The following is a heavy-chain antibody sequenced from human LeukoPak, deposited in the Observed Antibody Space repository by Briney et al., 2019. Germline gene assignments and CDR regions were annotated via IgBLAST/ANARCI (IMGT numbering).Heavy chain of an antibody. V-gene: IGHV4-59*08. CDR1: GGSITNTNY. CDR2: IYYSGST. D-gene: IGHD1-1*01. J-gene: IGHJ5*02. Sequence: SGTLSLTCGVSGGSITNTNYWTWVRQPPGKGLEWIGYIYYSGSTNYNPSLKSRVTISVDTSKNQFSLKLSSVTAADTAVYYCARHENWKDPWFDPWGQGTLVTVSS. CDR3: ARHENWKDPWFDP.